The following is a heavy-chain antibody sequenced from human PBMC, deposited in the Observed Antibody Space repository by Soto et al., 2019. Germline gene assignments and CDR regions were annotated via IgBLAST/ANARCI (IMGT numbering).Heavy chain of an antibody. V-gene: IGHV3-74*01. J-gene: IGHJ4*02. D-gene: IGHD3-10*01. Sequence: PGGSLRLSCAASGFIFKMYWMHWVRQSPGKGLVWISRIYNDGTYSDYADSVRVRFTISRDNVNDTLYLQMNNLRAEDSGLYYCTRGPRPISTGTGAYWGQGTQVTVSS. CDR3: TRGPRPISTGTGAY. CDR1: GFIFKMYW. CDR2: IYNDGTYS.